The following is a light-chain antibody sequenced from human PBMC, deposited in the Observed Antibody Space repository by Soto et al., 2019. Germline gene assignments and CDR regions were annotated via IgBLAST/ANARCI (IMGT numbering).Light chain of an antibody. J-gene: IGKJ1*01. CDR1: QGISTY. CDR2: AAS. CDR3: QPIYSTTWT. Sequence: DVQMTQSPSSLSASVGDRVTIACRAGQGISTYLNCYQQKPGKAPKLLIYAASSLQSGVPSRFSGSGSETDFTLTISSLQPEDFATYSCQPIYSTTWTFGQGTKV. V-gene: IGKV1-39*01.